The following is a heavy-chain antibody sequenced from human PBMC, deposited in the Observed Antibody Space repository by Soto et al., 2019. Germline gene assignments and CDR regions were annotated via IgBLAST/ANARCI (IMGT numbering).Heavy chain of an antibody. CDR1: GGSISSSSFH. CDR3: ARLHCDSPNCVPLDP. Sequence: SETLSLTCTVSGGSISSSSFHWGWIRQPPGKGLEWIGSIYYSGSTNYNPSLKSRVTMSVDTSKKQLSLRLSSVTAADTAVYYCARLHCDSPNCVPLDPWGQGTLVTVSS. V-gene: IGHV4-39*01. J-gene: IGHJ5*02. CDR2: IYYSGST. D-gene: IGHD2-2*01.